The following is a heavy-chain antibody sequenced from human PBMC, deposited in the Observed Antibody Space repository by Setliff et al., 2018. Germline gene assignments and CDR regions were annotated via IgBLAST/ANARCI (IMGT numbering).Heavy chain of an antibody. V-gene: IGHV3-48*01. CDR1: GFSFNGYA. J-gene: IGHJ4*02. CDR3: ARVGVFGGGYFDF. CDR2: ISSTSSAI. Sequence: PGGSLRLSCAASGFSFNGYAMNWVRQAPGRGLEWVSYISSTSSAIYYADSVKGRFTISRDNAKNSLYLQMDRLRAEATAVYFCARVGVFGGGYFDFWGQGTRVTVAS. D-gene: IGHD3-3*01.